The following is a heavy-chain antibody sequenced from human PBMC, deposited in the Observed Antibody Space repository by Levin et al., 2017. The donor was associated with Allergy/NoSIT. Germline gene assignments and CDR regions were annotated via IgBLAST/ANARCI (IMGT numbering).Heavy chain of an antibody. CDR1: GSAISSGYY. J-gene: IGHJ5*02. CDR2: MYQTGTT. D-gene: IGHD2/OR15-2a*01. CDR3: ARGKTDRNWYDP. Sequence: PSETLSLTCSVSGSAISSGYYWGWFRQPPGTGLEWVGSMYQTGTTYYNPSLKSRVTISPDTSNNQFSLRLRSVTAADTAVYYCARGKTDRNWYDPWAQGILVTVSS. V-gene: IGHV4-38-2*02.